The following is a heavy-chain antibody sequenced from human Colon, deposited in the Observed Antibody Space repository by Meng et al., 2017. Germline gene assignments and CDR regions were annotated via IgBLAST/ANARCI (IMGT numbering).Heavy chain of an antibody. Sequence: QVHLVQTGAEVRRPRASVKLSCKASGVTFNNCAFNGVHQAPGQGLEWMGEIIPIFGKTNYAQKFQGRVTITADGSTNTSFMELSSLISEDSAVYYCARERVATTAVDFWGLGTLVTVSS. CDR3: ARERVATTAVDF. CDR1: GVTFNNCA. CDR2: IIPIFGKT. J-gene: IGHJ4*02. D-gene: IGHD1-1*01. V-gene: IGHV1-69*01.